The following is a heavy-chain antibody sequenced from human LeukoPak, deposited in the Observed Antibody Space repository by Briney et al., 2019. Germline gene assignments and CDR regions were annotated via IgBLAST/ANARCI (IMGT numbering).Heavy chain of an antibody. J-gene: IGHJ6*03. Sequence: GESLKISCKGSGYSFTTYWIGWVRQLPGKGLEWMGIIYPGDSDTRYSPSFQGQVTISADKSISTAYLQWSSLKASDTAMYYCARRAGGAKYSSSPTSNYYYYYYMDIWGKGTTVTVSS. CDR3: ARRAGGAKYSSSPTSNYYYYYYMDI. D-gene: IGHD6-6*01. V-gene: IGHV5-51*01. CDR2: IYPGDSDT. CDR1: GYSFTTYW.